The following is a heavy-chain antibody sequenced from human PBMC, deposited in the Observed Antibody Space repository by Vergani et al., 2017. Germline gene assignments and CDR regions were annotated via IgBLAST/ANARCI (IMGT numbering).Heavy chain of an antibody. CDR1: GFRVTTYY. CDR2: IKSDGRT. D-gene: IGHD2-15*01. Sequence: EVQLVESGEGLAQPGGSLRVSCSASGFRVTTYYMSWVRQAPGKGLEWVSVIKSDGRTSYAESVRGRFTISRDTSRNAVYLQMNILRVEDTGVYYCTRSECSGTTCYGHYFDLWGHGILVTVSS. CDR3: TRSECSGTTCYGHYFDL. V-gene: IGHV3-66*02. J-gene: IGHJ4*01.